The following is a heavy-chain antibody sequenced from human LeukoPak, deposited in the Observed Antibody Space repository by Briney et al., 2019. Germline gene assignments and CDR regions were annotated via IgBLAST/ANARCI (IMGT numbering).Heavy chain of an antibody. CDR3: AARSNNWYILDY. CDR1: GFTVSSNY. J-gene: IGHJ4*02. V-gene: IGHV3-23*01. D-gene: IGHD6-13*01. Sequence: GGSLRLSCAASGFTVSSNYMSWVRQAPGKGLEWVSGISGSSGSTYYADSVKGRFTISRDNSKNTLYVQMNSLRAEDTAVYYCAARSNNWYILDYWGQGTLVTVSS. CDR2: ISGSSGST.